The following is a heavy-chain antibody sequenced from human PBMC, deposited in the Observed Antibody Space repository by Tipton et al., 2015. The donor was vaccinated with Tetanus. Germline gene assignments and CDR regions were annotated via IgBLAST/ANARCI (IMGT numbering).Heavy chain of an antibody. CDR1: GFTFSSYA. D-gene: IGHD1-26*01. Sequence: SLRLSCAASGFTFSSYAMSWVRQAPGKGLEWVSGISGSGGSTYYGDSVKGRSTISRDNSKNTLYLQMNSLRAEDTAVYYCARDGRSGHFDYWGQGTLLTVSS. CDR3: ARDGRSGHFDY. V-gene: IGHV3-23*01. J-gene: IGHJ4*02. CDR2: ISGSGGST.